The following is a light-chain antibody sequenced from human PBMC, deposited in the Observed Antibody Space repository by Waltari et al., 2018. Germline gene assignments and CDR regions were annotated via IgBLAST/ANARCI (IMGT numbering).Light chain of an antibody. V-gene: IGLV3-1*01. CDR3: QAWDSSVYV. Sequence: SYDLTQPPSVSVSPGQTASITCSGDKLGDKYACWYQQKPGQSPVLVIYQDNKRPSGIPERFSGSNSGNTATLTISGTQAMDEADYYCQAWDSSVYVFGTGTKVTVL. CDR1: KLGDKY. CDR2: QDN. J-gene: IGLJ1*01.